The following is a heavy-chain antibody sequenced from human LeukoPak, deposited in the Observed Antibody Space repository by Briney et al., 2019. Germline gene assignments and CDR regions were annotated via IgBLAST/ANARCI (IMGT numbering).Heavy chain of an antibody. CDR2: ITTSSSYT. V-gene: IGHV3-21*01. J-gene: IGHJ6*03. Sequence: PGGSLRLSCAASGFTFSSYSMDWVRQTPGKGLEWISSITTSSSYTFYADSVKGRFTISRDNARNSLYLQMNSLTAEDTAVYYCARDPYSGAYGDTYYYYMDVWGKGTTVTISS. CDR3: ARDPYSGAYGDTYYYYMDV. D-gene: IGHD1-26*01. CDR1: GFTFSSYS.